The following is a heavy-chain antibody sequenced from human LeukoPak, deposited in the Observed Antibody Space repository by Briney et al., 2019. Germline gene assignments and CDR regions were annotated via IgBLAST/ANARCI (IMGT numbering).Heavy chain of an antibody. CDR3: ARGVGYCSGGSWRECYFDY. CDR1: GGTFSSYA. D-gene: IGHD2-15*01. J-gene: IGHJ4*02. Sequence: SVKVSCKASGGTFSSYAISWVRQAPGQGLEWMGGIIPIFGTANYAQKFQGRVTITADESTSTAYMELSSLRSEDTAVYYCARGVGYCSGGSWRECYFDYWGQGTLVTVSS. CDR2: IIPIFGTA. V-gene: IGHV1-69*13.